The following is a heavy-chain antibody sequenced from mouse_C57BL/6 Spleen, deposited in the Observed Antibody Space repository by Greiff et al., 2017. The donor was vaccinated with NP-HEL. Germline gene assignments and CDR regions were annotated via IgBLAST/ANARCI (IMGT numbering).Heavy chain of an antibody. D-gene: IGHD2-1*01. J-gene: IGHJ3*01. CDR1: GYTFTSYT. CDR3: ARGNGNEVVAWFAY. Sequence: VQLQESGAELARPGASVKMSCKASGYTFTSYTMHWVKQRPGQGLEWIGYINPSSGYTKYNQKFKDKATLTADKSSSTAYMQLSSLTSEDAAVYYCARGNGNEVVAWFAYWGQGTLVTVSA. CDR2: INPSSGYT. V-gene: IGHV1-4*01.